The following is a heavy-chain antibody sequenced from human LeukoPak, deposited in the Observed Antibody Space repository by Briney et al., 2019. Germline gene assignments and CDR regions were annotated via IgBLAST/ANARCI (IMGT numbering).Heavy chain of an antibody. V-gene: IGHV1-18*01. J-gene: IGHJ6*03. CDR3: ARDSGSYSGDYYYYMDV. CDR2: ISAYNGNT. D-gene: IGHD1-26*01. CDR1: GYTFTSYG. Sequence: GASLKVSCKASGYTFTSYGISWVRQAPGQGLEWMGWISAYNGNTNYAQKLQGRVTMTTDTSTSTAYMELRSLRSDDTAVYYCARDSGSYSGDYYYYMDVWGKGTTVTVSS.